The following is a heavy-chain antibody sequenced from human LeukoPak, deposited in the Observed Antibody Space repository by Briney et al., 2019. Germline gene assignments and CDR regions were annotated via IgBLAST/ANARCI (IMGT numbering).Heavy chain of an antibody. D-gene: IGHD6-13*01. CDR3: AYSSSWYAKN. V-gene: IGHV3-53*01. J-gene: IGHJ4*02. CDR1: GFTVSSNY. CDR2: IYSGGTT. Sequence: GGSLRLSCAASGFTVSSNYMSWVRQAPGKGLEWVSVIYSGGTTHYADSVKGRFTISRDNSKNTLYLQMNSLRAEDTAVYYCAYSSSWYAKNWGQGTLVTVSS.